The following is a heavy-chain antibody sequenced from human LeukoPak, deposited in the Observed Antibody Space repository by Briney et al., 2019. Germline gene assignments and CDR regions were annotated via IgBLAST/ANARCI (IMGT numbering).Heavy chain of an antibody. D-gene: IGHD3-10*01. J-gene: IGHJ4*02. CDR2: MNPNSGYA. Sequence: ASVKVSCKASGYSFISYDINWVRQAPGQRLEWMGWMNPNSGYAGFAQKFQGRVTSTRDTSTGTAYLELSSLRSEDTAVYFCARGEYYGSGSWGYWGQGTLVTVSS. CDR3: ARGEYYGSGSWGY. CDR1: GYSFISYD. V-gene: IGHV1-8*02.